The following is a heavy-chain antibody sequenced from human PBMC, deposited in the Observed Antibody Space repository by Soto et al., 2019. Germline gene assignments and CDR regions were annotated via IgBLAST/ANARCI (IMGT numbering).Heavy chain of an antibody. D-gene: IGHD2-21*02. CDR1: GYRFTTYW. J-gene: IGHJ3*02. V-gene: IGHV5-51*01. CDR2: IYPGNSYT. Sequence: PGESLKISCQGSGYRFTTYWIGWVRQMPGKGLEWMGIIYPGNSYTRYNPSFQGQVTISADKSISTAYLRWSSLRASDTAMYFCAQTNNAYCGGDCYSGAFDIWGQGTMVTVSS. CDR3: AQTNNAYCGGDCYSGAFDI.